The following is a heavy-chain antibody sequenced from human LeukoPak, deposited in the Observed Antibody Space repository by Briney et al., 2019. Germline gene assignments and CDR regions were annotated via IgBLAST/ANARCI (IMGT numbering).Heavy chain of an antibody. CDR1: GGSISSSSYY. CDR2: IYYSGST. V-gene: IGHV4-39*07. Sequence: MASETLSLTCTVSGGSISSSSYYWGWIRQPPGKRLEWIGSIYYSGSTYYNPSLKSRVTISVDKSKNQFSLKVSSVTAADTAVYYCARPHVGVFDIWGQGKMVTVSS. J-gene: IGHJ3*02. CDR3: ARPHVGVFDI. D-gene: IGHD3-16*01.